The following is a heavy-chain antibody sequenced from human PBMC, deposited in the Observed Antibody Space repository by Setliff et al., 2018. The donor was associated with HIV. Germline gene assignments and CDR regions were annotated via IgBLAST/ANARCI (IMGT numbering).Heavy chain of an antibody. CDR2: IYYSGST. D-gene: IGHD2-21*02. CDR3: ARHGGRDQINWFDP. J-gene: IGHJ5*02. V-gene: IGHV4-39*01. Sequence: SETLSLTCTVSDGSISSIDYHWGWIRQPPGWGLEWIGSIYYSGSTCYNPSLKSRVTISVDASKNQFSLRLSSLTAADTALYYCARHGGRDQINWFDPWGQGTLVTVSS. CDR1: DGSISSIDYH.